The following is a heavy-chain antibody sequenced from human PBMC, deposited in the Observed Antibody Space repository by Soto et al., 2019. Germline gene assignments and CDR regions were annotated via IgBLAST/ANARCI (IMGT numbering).Heavy chain of an antibody. CDR3: AIGRNWNYVPFDY. Sequence: SETLSLTCTVSGGSISSYYWSWIRQPPGKGLEWIGYIYYSGSTNYNPSLKSRVTVSVDTSKNQFSLKLSSVTAADTAVYYCAIGRNWNYVPFDYWGQGTLVTVSS. CDR1: GGSISSYY. V-gene: IGHV4-59*01. J-gene: IGHJ4*02. CDR2: IYYSGST. D-gene: IGHD1-7*01.